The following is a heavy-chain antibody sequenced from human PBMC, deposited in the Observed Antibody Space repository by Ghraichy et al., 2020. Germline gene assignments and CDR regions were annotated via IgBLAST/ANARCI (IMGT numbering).Heavy chain of an antibody. CDR1: GFTFSSYA. V-gene: IGHV3-23*01. Sequence: GESLNISCAASGFTFSSYAMSWVRQAPGKGLEWVSAISGSGGSTYYADSVKGRFTISRDNSKNTLYLQMNSLRAEDTAVYYCAKDLSSSWYGPLDYWGQGTLVTVSS. CDR3: AKDLSSSWYGPLDY. D-gene: IGHD6-13*01. CDR2: ISGSGGST. J-gene: IGHJ4*02.